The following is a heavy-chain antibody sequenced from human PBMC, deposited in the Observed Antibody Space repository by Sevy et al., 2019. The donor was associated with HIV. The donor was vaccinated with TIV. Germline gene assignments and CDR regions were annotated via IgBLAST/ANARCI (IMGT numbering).Heavy chain of an antibody. Sequence: GGSLRLSCTASGFTFSDYYMNWIRQTPGKGPEWNSYIDTRVGTMDYADSVKGRFTISRDNANNSLYLQLDSLRAEDTAVYYCARDTRVVTYRGHGGPFAYCRQGALVTVSS. V-gene: IGHV3-11*01. CDR2: IDTRVGTM. D-gene: IGHD3-10*01. CDR1: GFTFSDYY. CDR3: ARDTRVVTYRGHGGPFAY. J-gene: IGHJ4*02.